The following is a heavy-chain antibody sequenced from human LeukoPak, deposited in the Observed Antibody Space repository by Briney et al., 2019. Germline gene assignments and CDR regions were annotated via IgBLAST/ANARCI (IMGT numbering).Heavy chain of an antibody. Sequence: GGSLRLSCAASGFAVSSNYMSWVRQAPGKGLEWVSVIYSGGSTYYADSVKGRFTISRDNSKNTLYLQMNSLRAEDTAVYYCARGTVGYCSGGSCSLGYWGQRTLVTVSS. V-gene: IGHV3-53*01. CDR2: IYSGGST. CDR1: GFAVSSNY. J-gene: IGHJ4*02. CDR3: ARGTVGYCSGGSCSLGY. D-gene: IGHD2-15*01.